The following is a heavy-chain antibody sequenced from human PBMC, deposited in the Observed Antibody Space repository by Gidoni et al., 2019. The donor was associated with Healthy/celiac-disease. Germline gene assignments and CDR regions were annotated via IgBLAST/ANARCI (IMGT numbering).Heavy chain of an antibody. Sequence: QVQLVESGGGVVQPGRSLRLSCPASGFTFSVYGMHWVRQASGKGLEWVAVRWYDGSNKYYADSVKGRFTISRDNSKNTLYLQMNSLRAEDTAVYYCAREYYDSSGPAMDAFDIWGQGTMVTVSS. CDR3: AREYYDSSGPAMDAFDI. V-gene: IGHV3-33*01. D-gene: IGHD3-22*01. J-gene: IGHJ3*02. CDR1: GFTFSVYG. CDR2: RWYDGSNK.